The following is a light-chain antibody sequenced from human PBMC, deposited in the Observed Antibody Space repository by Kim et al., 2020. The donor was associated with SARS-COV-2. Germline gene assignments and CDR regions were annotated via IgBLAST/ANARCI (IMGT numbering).Light chain of an antibody. CDR1: QGISSY. V-gene: IGKV1-9*01. J-gene: IGKJ4*01. CDR2: AAS. CDR3: QQLYSFPLT. Sequence: ASVGDRVTITCRASQGISSYLAWYQQKPGRAPQLLIYAASFLQSGVPSRFSGSGSGTDFTLTISSLQPEDFAIYYCQQLYSFPLTFGGGTKVDIK.